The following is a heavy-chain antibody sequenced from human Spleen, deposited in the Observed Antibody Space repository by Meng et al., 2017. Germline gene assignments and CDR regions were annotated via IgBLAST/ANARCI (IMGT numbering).Heavy chain of an antibody. CDR1: GFTFSSYA. D-gene: IGHD1-20*01. J-gene: IGHJ6*02. V-gene: IGHV3-30*01. CDR2: ISYDGSNK. CDR3: ARDGYNYRGYNGAYYYYGMDV. Sequence: GESLKISCAASGFTFSSYAMHWVRQAPGKGLEWVAVISYDGSNKYYADSVKGRFTISRDNSKNTLYLQMNSLRAEDTAVYYCARDGYNYRGYNGAYYYYGMDVWGQGTTVTVSS.